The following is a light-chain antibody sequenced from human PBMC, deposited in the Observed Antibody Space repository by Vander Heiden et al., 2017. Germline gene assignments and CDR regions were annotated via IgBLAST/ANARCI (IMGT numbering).Light chain of an antibody. CDR1: QDIRSSY. Sequence: EIVLTQSPCTLSLSPGETVTLSRRDSQDIRSSYFAWYQQKSGQALRLLIYGASKRATGIPGMFSGSGSGTDFTLTISRLGPEDFAVYYCQQYHSSPRTFGEGTKVETK. CDR2: GAS. J-gene: IGKJ1*01. V-gene: IGKV3-20*01. CDR3: QQYHSSPRT.